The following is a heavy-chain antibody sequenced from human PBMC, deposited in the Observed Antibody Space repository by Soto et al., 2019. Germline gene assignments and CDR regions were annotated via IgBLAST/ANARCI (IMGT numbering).Heavy chain of an antibody. J-gene: IGHJ4*02. CDR2: ISAYNGNT. CDR1: GYTFTSYG. CDR3: ARNRRGVVVAAYIDY. Sequence: QVQLVQSGAEVKKPGASVKVSCKASGYTFTSYGISWVRQAPGQGLEWMGWISAYNGNTNYAQKLQGRVTMTTDTSTSRAYMELRSLRSDDTAVYYCARNRRGVVVAAYIDYWGQGTLVTVSS. V-gene: IGHV1-18*04. D-gene: IGHD2-15*01.